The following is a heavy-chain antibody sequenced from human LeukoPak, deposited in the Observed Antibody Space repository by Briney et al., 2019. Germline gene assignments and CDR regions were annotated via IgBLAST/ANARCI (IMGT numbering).Heavy chain of an antibody. D-gene: IGHD6-13*01. Sequence: GGSLRLSRAASGFTFSSYAMSWVRQAPGKGLEWVSAISGSGGSTYYADSVKGRFTISRDNSKNTLYLQMNSLRAEDTAVYYCAKDLSSSWLEYYFDYWGQGTLVTVSS. CDR2: ISGSGGST. J-gene: IGHJ4*02. CDR1: GFTFSSYA. CDR3: AKDLSSSWLEYYFDY. V-gene: IGHV3-23*01.